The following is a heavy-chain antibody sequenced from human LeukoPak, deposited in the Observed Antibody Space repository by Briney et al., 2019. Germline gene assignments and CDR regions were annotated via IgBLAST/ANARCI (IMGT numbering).Heavy chain of an antibody. CDR2: ISAYNGNT. J-gene: IGHJ6*02. CDR1: GYTFTSYG. D-gene: IGHD3-9*01. Sequence: ASVKVSCKASGYTFTSYGISWVRQAPGQGLEWMGWISAYNGNTNYAQKLQGRVTMTTGTSTSTAYMELRSLRSDDTAVYYCARGSTGYYEGYYYYGMDVWGQGTTVTVSS. V-gene: IGHV1-18*01. CDR3: ARGSTGYYEGYYYYGMDV.